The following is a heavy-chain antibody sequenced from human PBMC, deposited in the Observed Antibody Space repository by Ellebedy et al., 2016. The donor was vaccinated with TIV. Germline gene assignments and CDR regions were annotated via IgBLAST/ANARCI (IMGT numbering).Heavy chain of an antibody. CDR2: ISHYNGYT. CDR3: AREYGDRSPYYNYYGMDV. CDR1: GYTLTSYG. Sequence: AASVKVSCKASGYTLTSYGLSWVRQAPGQGLEWMAWISHYNGYTHYAQKIQGRVTVTADTSTSTVYMELKSLRSDDTAVYYCAREYGDRSPYYNYYGMDVWGQGTTVTVS. V-gene: IGHV1-18*01. D-gene: IGHD4-17*01. J-gene: IGHJ6*02.